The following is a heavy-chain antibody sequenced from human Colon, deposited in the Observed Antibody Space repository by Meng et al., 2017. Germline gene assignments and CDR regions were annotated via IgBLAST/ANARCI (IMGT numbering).Heavy chain of an antibody. Sequence: QVQRQESGPGLVKPSETLSLTCAVSGGSISRSDWWSWVRQPPGKGLEWIGETSHSGNTNYNPSLKSRVTMSLDKSKNQFSLTLTSVTAADTAVYYCARDFHSTMTVFDSWGQGTLVTVSS. CDR3: ARDFHSTMTVFDS. CDR2: TSHSGNT. D-gene: IGHD3-22*01. CDR1: GGSISRSDW. V-gene: IGHV4-4*02. J-gene: IGHJ4*02.